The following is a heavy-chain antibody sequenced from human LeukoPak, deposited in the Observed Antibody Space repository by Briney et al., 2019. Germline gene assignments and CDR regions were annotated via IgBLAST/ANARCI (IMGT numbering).Heavy chain of an antibody. J-gene: IGHJ3*02. CDR1: GGSISSHY. Sequence: SETLSLTCTVSGGSISSHYWSWIRQPPGKGLEWIGYIYYSGSTNYNPSLKSRVTISVDTSKNQFSLKLSSVTAADTAVYYCARACSGGSCHGAFDIWGQGTMVTVSS. D-gene: IGHD2-15*01. CDR2: IYYSGST. CDR3: ARACSGGSCHGAFDI. V-gene: IGHV4-59*08.